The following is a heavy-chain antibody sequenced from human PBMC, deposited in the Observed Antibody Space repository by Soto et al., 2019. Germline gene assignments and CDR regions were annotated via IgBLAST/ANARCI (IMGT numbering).Heavy chain of an antibody. CDR2: INHSGST. CDR1: GGSFSGYY. V-gene: IGHV4-34*01. D-gene: IGHD2-2*01. CDR3: ARAPAGPTNPKKNYFDY. Sequence: PSETLSLTCAVYGGSFSGYYWSWIRQPPGKGLEWIGEINHSGSTNYSPSLKSRVTISVDTSKNQFSLKLSSVTAADTAVYYCARAPAGPTNPKKNYFDYWGQGTLVTISS. J-gene: IGHJ4*02.